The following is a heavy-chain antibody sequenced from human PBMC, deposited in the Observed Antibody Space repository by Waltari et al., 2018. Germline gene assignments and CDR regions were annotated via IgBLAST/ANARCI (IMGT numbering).Heavy chain of an antibody. CDR3: ASRGGSYSFDY. CDR1: GLPFTNSA. J-gene: IGHJ4*02. Sequence: EVQLLESGGGLVQPGGSLRLSCEASGLPFTNSAINWVRQAPGKGTEWVSAISGSGESTYYADSVKGRFSISRDNSKNTLYLQMNSLRAEDTAVYYCASRGGSYSFDYWGQGTLVTVSS. CDR2: ISGSGEST. V-gene: IGHV3-23*01. D-gene: IGHD2-15*01.